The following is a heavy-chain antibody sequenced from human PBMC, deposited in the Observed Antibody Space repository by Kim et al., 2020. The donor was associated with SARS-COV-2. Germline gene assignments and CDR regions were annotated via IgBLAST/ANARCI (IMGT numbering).Heavy chain of an antibody. CDR2: INHSGST. CDR1: GGSFSGYY. J-gene: IGHJ6*02. V-gene: IGHV4-34*01. CDR3: ASLPPQKMGLTYYYYGMDV. D-gene: IGHD2-8*01. Sequence: SETLSLTCAVYGGSFSGYYWSWIRQPPGKGLEWIGEINHSGSTNYNPSLKSRVTISVDTSKNQFSLKLSSVTAADTAVYYCASLPPQKMGLTYYYYGMDVWGQGTTVTVSS.